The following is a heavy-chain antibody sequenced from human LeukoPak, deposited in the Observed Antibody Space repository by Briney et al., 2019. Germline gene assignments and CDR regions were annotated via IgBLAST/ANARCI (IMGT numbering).Heavy chain of an antibody. CDR2: INHSGST. CDR3: ARGSTMVRGVIPDWFDP. V-gene: IGHV4-34*01. CDR1: GGSFSGYY. J-gene: IGHJ5*02. D-gene: IGHD3-10*01. Sequence: PSETLSLTCAVYGGSFSGYYWSWIRQPPGKGLEWIGEINHSGSTNYNPSLKSRVTISVDTSKNQFSLKLSSVTAADTAVYYCARGSTMVRGVIPDWFDPWGQGTLVTVSS.